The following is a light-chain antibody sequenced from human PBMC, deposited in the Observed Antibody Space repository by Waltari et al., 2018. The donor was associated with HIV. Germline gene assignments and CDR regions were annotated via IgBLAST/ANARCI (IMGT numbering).Light chain of an antibody. CDR1: SSDVGAYDY. CDR3: SSYAGSKNRVV. Sequence: QSALTQSPSASGSPGQAVPISCTGTSSDVGAYDYVSWYRQHPGKAPKLMIYDVYKRPSGVPDRFSGSKSGNTASLTVSGLQAEDEATYYCSSYAGSKNRVVFGGGTFLTVL. J-gene: IGLJ2*01. V-gene: IGLV2-8*01. CDR2: DVY.